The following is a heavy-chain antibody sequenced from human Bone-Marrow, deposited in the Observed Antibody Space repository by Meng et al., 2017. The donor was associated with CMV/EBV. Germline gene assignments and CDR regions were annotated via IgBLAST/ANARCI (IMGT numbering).Heavy chain of an antibody. J-gene: IGHJ6*02. D-gene: IGHD3-10*01. CDR3: AGGDEGMIRGVVLV. CDR1: GGSVSSGTFY. Sequence: SETLSLTCTVSGGSVSSGTFYWSWIRQPPGKGLEWIGEINHSGSTNYNSCLESRVTISVDTSKNQFSLKVSSVTAADTAVYYCAGGDEGMIRGVVLVWGQGTTVTVSS. V-gene: IGHV4-61*01. CDR2: INHSGST.